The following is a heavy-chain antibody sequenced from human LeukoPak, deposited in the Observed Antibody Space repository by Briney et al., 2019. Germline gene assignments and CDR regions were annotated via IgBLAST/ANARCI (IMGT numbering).Heavy chain of an antibody. CDR3: AKGGSSGWYDYYCDN. CDR2: ISGSGGST. J-gene: IGHJ4*02. D-gene: IGHD6-19*01. CDR1: GFTFSDYA. V-gene: IGHV3-23*01. Sequence: GVSLRLSCAASGFTFSDYAMSWVRQAPGKGLEWVSAISGSGGSTYYADSMKGRFTISRDNSKNTLYLQMNSLRVEDTAVYYCAKGGSSGWYDYYCDNLGQGSLVTVSS.